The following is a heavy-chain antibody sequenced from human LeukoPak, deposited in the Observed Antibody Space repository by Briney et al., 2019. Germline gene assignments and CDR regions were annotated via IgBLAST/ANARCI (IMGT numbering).Heavy chain of an antibody. CDR2: IYHSGST. V-gene: IGHV4-4*02. CDR3: ARGHYDYVWGSYRYTGSCFDY. Sequence: PSGTLSLTCAVSGGSISSSNWWSWVRQPPGKGLEWIGEIYHSGSTNYNPSLKSRVTISVDKSKNQFSLKLSSVTAADTAVYYCARGHYDYVWGSYRYTGSCFDYWGQGTLVTVSS. D-gene: IGHD3-16*02. J-gene: IGHJ4*02. CDR1: GGSISSSNW.